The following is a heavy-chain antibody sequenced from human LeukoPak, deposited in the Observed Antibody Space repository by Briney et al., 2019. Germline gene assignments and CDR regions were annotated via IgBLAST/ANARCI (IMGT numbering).Heavy chain of an antibody. CDR1: GFTFSSYW. Sequence: PGGCLRLSCAASGFTFSSYWMSWVRQAPGKGLEWVANIKQDGSEKYYVDSVKGRFTISRDNAKNSLYLQMNSLRAEDTAVYYCARDSHSSGWYHGLFDYWGQGTLVTVSS. J-gene: IGHJ4*02. CDR3: ARDSHSSGWYHGLFDY. CDR2: IKQDGSEK. D-gene: IGHD6-19*01. V-gene: IGHV3-7*01.